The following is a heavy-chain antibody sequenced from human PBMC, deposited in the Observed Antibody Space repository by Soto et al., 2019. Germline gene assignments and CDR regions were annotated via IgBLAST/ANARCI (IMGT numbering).Heavy chain of an antibody. J-gene: IGHJ4*02. V-gene: IGHV4-59*01. CDR1: GGSISSYY. Sequence: PSETLSLTCTVSGGSISSYYWSWIRQPPGKGLEWIGYIYYSGSTNYNPSLKSRVTISVDTSKNQFSLKLSSVTAADTAVYYCARLSGVAGRLFDYWGQGTLVTVSS. D-gene: IGHD6-19*01. CDR3: ARLSGVAGRLFDY. CDR2: IYYSGST.